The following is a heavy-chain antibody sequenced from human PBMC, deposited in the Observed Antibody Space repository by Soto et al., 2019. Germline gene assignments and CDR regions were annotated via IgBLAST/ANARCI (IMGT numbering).Heavy chain of an antibody. D-gene: IGHD2-8*01. J-gene: IGHJ4*02. V-gene: IGHV3-30*18. CDR1: GFTFRSYG. CDR3: AKVAQLEMPTMVIDY. Sequence: QVHLVESGGGVVQPGRSLRLSCAASGFTFRSYGMHWVRQAPGKGLEWVAVISSDGSHKYYADSVKGRFTISREFSKNTLHLQMNGLRPEDTAVYYCAKVAQLEMPTMVIDYWGQGTLVTVSS. CDR2: ISSDGSHK.